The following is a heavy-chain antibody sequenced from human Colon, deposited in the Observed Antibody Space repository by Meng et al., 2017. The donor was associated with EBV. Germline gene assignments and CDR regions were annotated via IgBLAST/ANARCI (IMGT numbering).Heavy chain of an antibody. CDR2: NRSQIDGRTT. CDR1: GFTVTNAW. Sequence: EVQRGESGGGLVKPGEALRLSCTASGFTVTNAWMNRVRQAPGKGLEWVGRNRSQIDGRTTDYTAPVKGRFTISSDDSKTTLYLQMNRLNIEDSAVYYCTTDEGGSRFWGQGTLVTVSS. V-gene: IGHV3-15*01. CDR3: TTDEGGSRF. J-gene: IGHJ4*02. D-gene: IGHD1-26*01.